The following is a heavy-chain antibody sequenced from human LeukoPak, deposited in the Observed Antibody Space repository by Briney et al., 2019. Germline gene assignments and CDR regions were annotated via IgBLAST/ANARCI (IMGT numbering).Heavy chain of an antibody. Sequence: SETLSLTCTVSGGSIRSYFWSWIRQPAGKGLEWIGRIYTSGSTNYNPSLKSRVTISVDTSKNQFSLKLSSVTAADTAVYYCAREVAGATTNYYYYMDVWGKGTTVTVSS. CDR2: IYTSGST. CDR1: GGSIRSYF. V-gene: IGHV4-4*07. J-gene: IGHJ6*03. CDR3: AREVAGATTNYYYYMDV. D-gene: IGHD1-26*01.